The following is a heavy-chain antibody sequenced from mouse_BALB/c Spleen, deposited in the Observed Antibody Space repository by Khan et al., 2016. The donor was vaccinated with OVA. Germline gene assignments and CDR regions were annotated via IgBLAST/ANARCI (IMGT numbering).Heavy chain of an antibody. V-gene: IGHV5-6*01. J-gene: IGHJ3*01. Sequence: EVQRVESGGDLVKTGGSLKLSCAASGFTFSTYGISWVRQPPDQRLEWVATINSAGHYTYSIHSVKGRFTISRDNAKNSLSLQLTSLRSEDTAMCKCVRLAYDYKSEAFGYWGQGTLVTGSA. CDR2: INSAGHYT. D-gene: IGHD2-4*01. CDR3: VRLAYDYKSEAFGY. CDR1: GFTFSTYG.